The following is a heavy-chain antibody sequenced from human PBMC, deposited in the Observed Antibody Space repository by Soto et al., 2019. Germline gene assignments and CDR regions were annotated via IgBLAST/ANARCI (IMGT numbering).Heavy chain of an antibody. CDR3: VRDGSKSLRDWFDP. V-gene: IGHV4-4*07. Sequence: ETLSLSCHVSGASISKFYWAWIRKTAGNGLEWMGRVYATGTTDYNPSLRSRVAMSVDISKKTFSLRLRSVTGADSGVYYCVRDGSKSLRDWFDPWGQGILVTVYS. D-gene: IGHD3-16*01. CDR2: VYATGTT. CDR1: GASISKFY. J-gene: IGHJ5*02.